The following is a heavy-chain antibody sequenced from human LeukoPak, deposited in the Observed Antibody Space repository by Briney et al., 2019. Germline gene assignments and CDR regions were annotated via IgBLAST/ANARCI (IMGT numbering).Heavy chain of an antibody. CDR1: GYTFTGYY. V-gene: IGHV1-2*02. CDR2: INPNSGGT. D-gene: IGHD3-3*01. J-gene: IGHJ6*03. Sequence: ASVKVSCKASGYTFTGYYMHWVRQAPGQGLEWMGWINPNSGGTNYAQKFQGRVTMTRDTSISTAYMELSRLKSDDTAVYYCARDARRFLEWLGYYYYMDVWGKGTTVTVSS. CDR3: ARDARRFLEWLGYYYYMDV.